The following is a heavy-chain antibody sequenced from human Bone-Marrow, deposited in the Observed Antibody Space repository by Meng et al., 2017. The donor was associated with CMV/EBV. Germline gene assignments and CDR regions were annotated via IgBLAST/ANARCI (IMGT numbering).Heavy chain of an antibody. V-gene: IGHV4-38-2*02. D-gene: IGHD6-13*01. CDR3: ARVSDGKQQLVRTYYFDY. CDR2: IYHSGST. Sequence: SETLSLTCTVSGYSISSSYYWGWIRQPPGKGLEWIGSIYHSGSTYYNPSLKSRVTISVDTSKNQFSLKLSSVTAADTAVYYCARVSDGKQQLVRTYYFDYWGQGTLVTVSS. J-gene: IGHJ4*02. CDR1: GYSISSSYY.